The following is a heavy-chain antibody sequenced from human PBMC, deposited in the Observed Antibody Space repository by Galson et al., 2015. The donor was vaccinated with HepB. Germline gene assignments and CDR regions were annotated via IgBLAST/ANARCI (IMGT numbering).Heavy chain of an antibody. Sequence: SVKVSCKASGYTFTSYGISWVRQAPGQGLEWMGWISAYNGNTNYAQKLQGRVTMTTDTSTSTAYMELRSLRSDDTAVYYCARVGMVRGVSGGFDYWGQGTLVTVSS. CDR1: GYTFTSYG. V-gene: IGHV1-18*04. J-gene: IGHJ4*02. D-gene: IGHD3-10*01. CDR2: ISAYNGNT. CDR3: ARVGMVRGVSGGFDY.